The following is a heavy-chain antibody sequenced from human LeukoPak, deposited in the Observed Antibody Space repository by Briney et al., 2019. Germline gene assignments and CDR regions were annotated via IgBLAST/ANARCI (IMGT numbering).Heavy chain of an antibody. Sequence: SETLSLTCAVYGGSFSGYYWSWIRQPPGKGLEWIGYIYYSGSTNYNPSLKSRVTISVDTSKNQFSLKLSSVTAADTAVYYCARDRSSYGMDVWGKGTTVTVSS. V-gene: IGHV4-59*01. J-gene: IGHJ6*04. CDR1: GGSFSGYY. CDR2: IYYSGST. D-gene: IGHD6-6*01. CDR3: ARDRSSYGMDV.